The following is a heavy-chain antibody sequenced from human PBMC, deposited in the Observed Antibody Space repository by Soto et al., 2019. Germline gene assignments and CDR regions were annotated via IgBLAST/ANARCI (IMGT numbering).Heavy chain of an antibody. J-gene: IGHJ4*02. V-gene: IGHV3-15*01. CDR2: IKSKTDGGTT. D-gene: IGHD3-9*01. Sequence: GGSLRLSCAASGFTFSNAWMSWVRQAPGKGLEWVGRIKSKTDGGTTDYAAPVKGRFTISRDDSKNTLYLQMNSLKTEDTAVYYCTTDVYYDILTGYYKGFDYWGQGTLVTVSS. CDR3: TTDVYYDILTGYYKGFDY. CDR1: GFTFSNAW.